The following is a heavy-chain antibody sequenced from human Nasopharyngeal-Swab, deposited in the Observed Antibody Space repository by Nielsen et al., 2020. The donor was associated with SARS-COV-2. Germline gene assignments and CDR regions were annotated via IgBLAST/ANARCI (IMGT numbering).Heavy chain of an antibody. D-gene: IGHD6-19*01. V-gene: IGHV3-33*01. Sequence: WIRQPPGKGLEWVAIIWYDGNNKYYGDSVKGRFTISRDNSKNTLYLQMNSLRAEDSAVYYCARGSVAGPSDYWGQGTLVTVSS. CDR2: IWYDGNNK. J-gene: IGHJ4*02. CDR3: ARGSVAGPSDY.